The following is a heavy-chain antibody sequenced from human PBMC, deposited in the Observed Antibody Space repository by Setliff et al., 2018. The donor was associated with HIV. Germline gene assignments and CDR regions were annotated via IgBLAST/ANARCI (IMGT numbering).Heavy chain of an antibody. CDR1: GAPLSSYY. CDR2: IFYSGTT. CDR3: ARPVSKYFYGMDV. J-gene: IGHJ6*02. V-gene: IGHV4-59*01. Sequence: PSETLSLTCTVSGAPLSSYYLNWIRQPPGKGLEWIGYIFYSGTTNYNPSLKSRVTISGDPSNNQLSLSLSSVTAADTAVYYCARPVSKYFYGMDVWGLGTTVTVSS.